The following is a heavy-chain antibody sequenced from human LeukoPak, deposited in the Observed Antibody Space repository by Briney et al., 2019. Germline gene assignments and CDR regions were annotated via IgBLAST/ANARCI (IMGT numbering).Heavy chain of an antibody. D-gene: IGHD5-12*01. CDR3: ATLNSGYDIHYYYYMDV. V-gene: IGHV1-24*01. CDR2: FDPEDGET. J-gene: IGHJ6*03. Sequence: GASVKVSCKVSGYTLTELSMHWVRQAPGKGLEWMGGFDPEDGETIYAQKFQGRVTMTEDTSTDAAYMELSSLRSEDTAVYYCATLNSGYDIHYYYYMDVWGKGTTVTVSS. CDR1: GYTLTELS.